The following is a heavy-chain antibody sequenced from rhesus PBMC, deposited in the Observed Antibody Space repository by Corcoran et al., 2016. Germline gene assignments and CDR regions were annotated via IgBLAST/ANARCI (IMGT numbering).Heavy chain of an antibody. J-gene: IGHJ4*01. CDR1: GGSISDSYR. V-gene: IGHV4S10*01. CDR3: ARSIAAAVFDY. D-gene: IGHD6-25*01. CDR2: IYGSSTST. Sequence: QLQLQESGPGLVKPSETLSLTCAVSGGSISDSYRWSWIRQPPGKGLEWIGYIYGSSTSTNYNPSLKSRVHISKDTAKNQFSLKLSSVTAADTAVYYCARSIAAAVFDYWGQGVLVTVSS.